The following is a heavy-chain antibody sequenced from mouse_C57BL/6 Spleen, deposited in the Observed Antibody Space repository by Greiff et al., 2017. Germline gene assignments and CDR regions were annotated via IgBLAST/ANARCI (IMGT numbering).Heavy chain of an antibody. D-gene: IGHD2-4*01. CDR2: IYPRDGST. J-gene: IGHJ4*01. Sequence: VQLVESGPELVKPGASVKLSCKASGYTFTSYDINWVKQRPGTGLEWIGWIYPRDGSTKYNEKFKGKATLTVDTSSSTAYMELHSLTSEDSAVYCCAREGYDYDDAMDYWGQGTSVTVSS. CDR1: GYTFTSYD. V-gene: IGHV1-85*01. CDR3: AREGYDYDDAMDY.